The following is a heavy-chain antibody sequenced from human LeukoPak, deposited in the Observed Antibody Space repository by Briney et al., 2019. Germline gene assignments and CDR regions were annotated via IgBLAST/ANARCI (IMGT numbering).Heavy chain of an antibody. CDR3: ARDPYSSSPPHYYGMDV. CDR1: GYTFTSYG. V-gene: IGHV1-18*01. CDR2: ISAYNGNT. D-gene: IGHD6-13*01. J-gene: IGHJ6*02. Sequence: ASVKVSCKASGYTFTSYGISWVRQAPGQGLEWMGWISAYNGNTNYAQKLQGRVTMTTDTSTSTAYMELRSLRSDDTAVYYCARDPYSSSPPHYYGMDVWGQGTTVTVPS.